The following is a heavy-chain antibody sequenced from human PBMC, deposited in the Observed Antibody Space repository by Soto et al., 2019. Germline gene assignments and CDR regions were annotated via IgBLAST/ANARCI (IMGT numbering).Heavy chain of an antibody. D-gene: IGHD1-26*01. CDR3: ARHGAKGGGSAGFGY. Sequence: ASVKVSCKASGYTFTVYYMHWVRQAPGQGLEWMGWINPKSGGTMYPQKFQGRVTMTWDTSISTAYMALTRLRSDDTAVYYCARHGAKGGGSAGFGYWGQGTLVTVSS. CDR2: INPKSGGT. V-gene: IGHV1-2*02. CDR1: GYTFTVYY. J-gene: IGHJ4*02.